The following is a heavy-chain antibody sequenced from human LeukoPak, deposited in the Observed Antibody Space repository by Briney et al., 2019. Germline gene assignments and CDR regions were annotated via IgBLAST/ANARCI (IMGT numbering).Heavy chain of an antibody. J-gene: IGHJ4*02. CDR1: GGSISSYY. CDR2: IYYSGST. V-gene: IGHV4-59*01. CDR3: ARGLHSSGWPYFDY. Sequence: SETVSLTCTVSGGSISSYYWSWIRQPPGKGLEWIGYIYYSGSTNYNPSLKSRVTISVDTSKNQFSLKLSSVTAADTAVYYCARGLHSSGWPYFDYWGQGTLVTVSS. D-gene: IGHD6-19*01.